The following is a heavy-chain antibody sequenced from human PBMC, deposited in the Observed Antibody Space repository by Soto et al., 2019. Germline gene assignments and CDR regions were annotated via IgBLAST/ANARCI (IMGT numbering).Heavy chain of an antibody. Sequence: QLQLQESGSGLVKPSQTLSLTCAVSGGSISSGGYSWSWIRQPPGQGLEWIGYISHGGGTYYNPSLKSRVSISVDRSKNQFSLNLSSVPAADTAVYYCALDSRWMDGSISVWYFQHWGQGTLLTVSS. V-gene: IGHV4-30-2*01. CDR2: ISHGGGT. CDR1: GGSISSGGYS. J-gene: IGHJ1*01. D-gene: IGHD2-2*01. CDR3: ALDSRWMDGSISVWYFQH.